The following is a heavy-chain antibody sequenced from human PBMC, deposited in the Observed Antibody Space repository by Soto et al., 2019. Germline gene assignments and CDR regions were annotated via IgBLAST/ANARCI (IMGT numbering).Heavy chain of an antibody. Sequence: PSETLSLTCPFSGGPISSANWLPWVRQPPGKGLEWIGEAYHNGSNNYSPSLKSRVTISVEKWKNQVSLKLTYVAAADTPVYYCARDPRWLQFGYWGQGTMVTVSS. CDR1: GGPISSANW. CDR3: ARDPRWLQFGY. CDR2: AYHNGSN. J-gene: IGHJ4*02. D-gene: IGHD5-12*01. V-gene: IGHV4-4*02.